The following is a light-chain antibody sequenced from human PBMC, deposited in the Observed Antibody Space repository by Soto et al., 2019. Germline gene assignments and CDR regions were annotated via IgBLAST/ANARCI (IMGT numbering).Light chain of an antibody. J-gene: IGKJ4*01. CDR3: QKYNGAPLP. Sequence: DIQMTQSPSSLSASVGDRVTITCLASQGISNYLAWYQQKPGKVPKLLIYAASTLQSGVPSRFSGSGSGTDFTLTISSLQPEDVATYYCQKYNGAPLPFGGGTKVEIK. CDR1: QGISNY. V-gene: IGKV1-27*01. CDR2: AAS.